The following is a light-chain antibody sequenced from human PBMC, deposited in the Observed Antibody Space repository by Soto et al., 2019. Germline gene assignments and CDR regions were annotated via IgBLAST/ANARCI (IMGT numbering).Light chain of an antibody. Sequence: DVHMTQSPSSVSASVGYRVTITCGASQGVSTWLAWYQQKPVKAPNILIYTASRLQSGVPSRFRGSGSGTDFTLTINGLQPEDFEPYYCQQAASSPNTFGQGTRLEIK. V-gene: IGKV1-12*01. CDR3: QQAASSPNT. CDR1: QGVSTW. J-gene: IGKJ5*01. CDR2: TAS.